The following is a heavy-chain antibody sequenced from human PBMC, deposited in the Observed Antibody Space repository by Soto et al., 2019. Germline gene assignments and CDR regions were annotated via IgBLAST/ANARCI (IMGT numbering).Heavy chain of an antibody. CDR2: IYHSGST. D-gene: IGHD3-16*01. CDR1: GGSISSSNW. V-gene: IGHV4-4*02. CDR3: ARSNAYSRWVFDY. J-gene: IGHJ4*02. Sequence: SETLSLTRDVSGGSISSSNWWSWVRQPPGKGLEWIGEIYHSGSTNYNPSLKSRVTISVDKSKNQFSLNLGAVTAADTAVYYCARSNAYSRWVFDYWGQGTLVTVSS.